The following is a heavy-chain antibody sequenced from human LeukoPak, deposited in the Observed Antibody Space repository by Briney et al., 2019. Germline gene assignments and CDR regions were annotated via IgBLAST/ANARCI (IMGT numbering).Heavy chain of an antibody. J-gene: IGHJ6*02. CDR3: ARWAGSYPPHYYGMDV. V-gene: IGHV3-7*03. Sequence: GGSLGLSCAASGFTFSSQWMTWVRQAPGKGLEWVANIKPDGGETYYAASVRGRFTISRDNAKRALYLQMNSLRVEDTAVYYCARWAGSYPPHYYGMDVWGQGATVTVSS. D-gene: IGHD1-26*01. CDR1: GFTFSSQW. CDR2: IKPDGGET.